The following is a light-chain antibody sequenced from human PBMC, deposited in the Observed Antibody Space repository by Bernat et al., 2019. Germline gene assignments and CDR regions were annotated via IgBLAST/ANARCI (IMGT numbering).Light chain of an antibody. J-gene: IGKJ2*01. CDR2: AAS. Sequence: IVMTQSPPSLSVSPGESATLFCRATENINTGLAWYHHRPGQAPRLLISAASTRATGIPDRFSASGSGTEFTLTINSLQSEDFGISYCQQYNAWPLTFGQGTKLE. V-gene: IGKV3-15*01. CDR1: ENINTG. CDR3: QQYNAWPLT.